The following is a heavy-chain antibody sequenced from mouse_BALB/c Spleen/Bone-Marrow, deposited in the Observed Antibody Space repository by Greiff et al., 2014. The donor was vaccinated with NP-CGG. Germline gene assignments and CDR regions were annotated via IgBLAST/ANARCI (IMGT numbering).Heavy chain of an antibody. Sequence: VQLQQSGAELVKPGASVKLSCTASGFNIKDTYIHWVKQRPEQGLEWIGRIDPANGNTKYDPKFQGKATITTDTSSNTAYLQLSSLTSEDTAVYYCAQGYDWAMDYWGQGTSVTVSP. J-gene: IGHJ4*01. V-gene: IGHV14-3*02. CDR2: IDPANGNT. CDR1: GFNIKDTY. D-gene: IGHD2-14*01. CDR3: AQGYDWAMDY.